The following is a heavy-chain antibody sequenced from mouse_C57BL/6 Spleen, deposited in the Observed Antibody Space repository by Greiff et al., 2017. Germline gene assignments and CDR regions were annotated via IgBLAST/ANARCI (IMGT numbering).Heavy chain of an antibody. CDR1: GFTFSDYY. Sequence: EVMLVESGGGLVQPGGSLKLSCAASGFTFSDYYMYWVRQTPEKRLEWVAYISNGGGSTYYPDTVKGRFTISRDNAKNTLYLQMSRLKSEDTAMYYCARQDGSSYWYFDVWGTGTTVTVSS. V-gene: IGHV5-12*01. D-gene: IGHD1-1*01. J-gene: IGHJ1*03. CDR2: ISNGGGST. CDR3: ARQDGSSYWYFDV.